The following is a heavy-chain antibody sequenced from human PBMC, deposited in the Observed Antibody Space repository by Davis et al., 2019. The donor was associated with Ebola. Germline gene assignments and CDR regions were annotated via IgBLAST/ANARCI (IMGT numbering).Heavy chain of an antibody. Sequence: GGSLRLSCKGSGYSFDNYWIAWVRQMPGKGLEWVGRIDPTDSYTDYSPSFQGHVTISTDKSINTAYLQWNSLKASDTAIYFCARHFVGKLFGMDVWGQGTMVTVSS. V-gene: IGHV5-10-1*01. CDR2: IDPTDSYT. CDR1: GYSFDNYW. D-gene: IGHD3-3*02. J-gene: IGHJ6*02. CDR3: ARHFVGKLFGMDV.